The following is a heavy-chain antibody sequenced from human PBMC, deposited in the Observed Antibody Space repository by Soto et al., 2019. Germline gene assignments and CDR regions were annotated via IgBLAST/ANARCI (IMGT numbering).Heavy chain of an antibody. D-gene: IGHD3-10*01. J-gene: IGHJ4*02. CDR3: TRGAGQGSGSYD. V-gene: IGHV1-18*01. CDR1: GYIFTSFG. CDR2: VSTYNGNT. Sequence: QVQLVQSGAEVKKPGASVKVSCKASGYIFTSFGITWVRQAPGQGLEWMGWVSTYNGNTKYAQKLQGRVTMSTDTSTSTAYMGLRSLRSDDTAVYDCTRGAGQGSGSYDWGQGTLVTVSS.